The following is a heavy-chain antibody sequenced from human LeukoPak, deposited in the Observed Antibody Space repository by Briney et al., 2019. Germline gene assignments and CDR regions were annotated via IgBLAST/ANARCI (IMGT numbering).Heavy chain of an antibody. D-gene: IGHD3-3*01. J-gene: IGHJ6*02. CDR2: LSGSGGST. CDR1: GVPFNSYA. CDR3: AKGLFEGYYYYGMDV. Sequence: GGSLRLSCAASGVPFNSYAMSWVRQAPGKGLEWVSALSGSGGSTYYADSVKGRFTISRDNSKNTLYLQMNSLRAEDTAVYYCAKGLFEGYYYYGMDVWGQGTTVTVSS. V-gene: IGHV3-23*01.